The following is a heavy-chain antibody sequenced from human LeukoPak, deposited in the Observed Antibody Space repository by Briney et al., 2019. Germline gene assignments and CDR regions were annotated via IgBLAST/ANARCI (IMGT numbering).Heavy chain of an antibody. CDR3: ARDGNSGSYGMDV. Sequence: GRSLRLSCAASGFTFSSYSMNWVSQDPGKGLEWVSFISSSSHYIFYADSVKGRFIISRDNAKNSLYLQMNSLRAEDTAIYYCARDGNSGSYGMDVWGQGTTVTVSS. D-gene: IGHD1-7*01. V-gene: IGHV3-21*01. J-gene: IGHJ6*02. CDR2: ISSSSHYI. CDR1: GFTFSSYS.